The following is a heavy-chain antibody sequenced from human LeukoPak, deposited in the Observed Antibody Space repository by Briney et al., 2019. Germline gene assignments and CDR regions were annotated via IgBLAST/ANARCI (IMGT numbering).Heavy chain of an antibody. CDR1: GYTLTELS. D-gene: IGHD3-16*02. V-gene: IGHV1-24*01. J-gene: IGHJ4*02. Sequence: ASVKVSCKVSGYTLTELSMHWVRQAPGKGLEWMGGFDPEDGETIYAQKFQGRVTMTEDTSTDTAYMELSSLRSEDTAMYYCATASSVGHDYVWGSYRNTPEFDYWGQGTLVTVSS. CDR3: ATASSVGHDYVWGSYRNTPEFDY. CDR2: FDPEDGET.